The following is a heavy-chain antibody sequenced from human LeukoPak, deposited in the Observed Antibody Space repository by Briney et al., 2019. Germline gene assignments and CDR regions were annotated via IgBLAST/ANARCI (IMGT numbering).Heavy chain of an antibody. CDR2: IIPIFGTA. V-gene: IGHV1-69*05. CDR3: ARDSHSSGWSYFDY. CDR1: GGTFASYA. Sequence: SVKVSCKASGGTFASYAISWVRQAPGQGLEWMGGIIPIFGTANCAQKFQGRVTITTDESTSTAYMELSSLRSEDTAVYYCARDSHSSGWSYFDYWGQGTLVTVSS. J-gene: IGHJ4*02. D-gene: IGHD6-19*01.